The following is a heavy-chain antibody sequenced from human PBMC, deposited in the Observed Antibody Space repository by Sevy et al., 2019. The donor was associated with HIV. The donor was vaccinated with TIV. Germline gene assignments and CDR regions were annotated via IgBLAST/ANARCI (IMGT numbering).Heavy chain of an antibody. CDR2: INTNTGNP. V-gene: IGHV7-4-1*02. D-gene: IGHD6-13*01. CDR3: ARELGPFDY. CDR1: GYSFTSYN. Sequence: ASVTVSCKASGYSFTSYNMNWVRQAPGQGLGWMGWINTNTGNPTYVQGFTGRFVFSLDTSVRTAYLQISSLKAEDTAVYYCARELGPFDYWGQGTLVTVSS. J-gene: IGHJ4*02.